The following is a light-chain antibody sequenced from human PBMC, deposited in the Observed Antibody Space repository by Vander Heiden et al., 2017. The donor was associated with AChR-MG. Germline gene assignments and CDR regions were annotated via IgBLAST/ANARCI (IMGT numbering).Light chain of an antibody. CDR1: QTIGIY. V-gene: IGKV1-39*01. CDR2: ASS. Sequence: DIQMTQSPSSLSASVGDRVTIICRASQTIGIYLNWFQQKPGKAPKLLIHASSSLHRGVPSRFSGSGSGTDFTLTISSLQPEDFAIYYCQQSYSPPFTFGPGTKVDIK. CDR3: QQSYSPPFT. J-gene: IGKJ3*01.